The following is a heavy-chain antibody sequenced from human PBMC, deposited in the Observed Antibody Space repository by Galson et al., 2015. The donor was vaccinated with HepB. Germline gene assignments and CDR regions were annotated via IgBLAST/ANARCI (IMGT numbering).Heavy chain of an antibody. D-gene: IGHD2-2*01. J-gene: IGHJ4*02. CDR2: IRSKANYYAT. Sequence: SLRLSCAASGFIFSGSAIDWVRQASGKGPEWVGRIRSKANYYATLYVPSLKGRFTISRDDSKNMAYLHMRSLKTEDTAVNYCIRLGDLSGYSSRWGQGTLVTVSS. V-gene: IGHV3-73*01. CDR3: IRLGDLSGYSSR. CDR1: GFIFSGSA.